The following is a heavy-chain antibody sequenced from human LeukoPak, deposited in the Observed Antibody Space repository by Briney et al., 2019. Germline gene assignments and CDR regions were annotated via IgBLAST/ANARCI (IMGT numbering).Heavy chain of an antibody. J-gene: IGHJ4*02. D-gene: IGHD3-22*01. CDR2: IYYSGST. CDR3: ARGGVRYYYDSSGIDY. CDR1: GGSISSSSYY. V-gene: IGHV4-39*01. Sequence: KPSETLSLTCTVSGGSISSSSYYWGWIRQPPGKGLEWIGSIYYSGSTYYNPSLKSRVTISVDTSKNQFSLKLSSVTAADTAVYYCARGGVRYYYDSSGIDYWGQGTLVTVSS.